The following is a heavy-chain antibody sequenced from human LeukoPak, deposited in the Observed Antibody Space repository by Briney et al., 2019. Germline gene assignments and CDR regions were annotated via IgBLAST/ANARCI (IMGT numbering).Heavy chain of an antibody. D-gene: IGHD5-24*01. V-gene: IGHV3-30-3*01. CDR3: ARMGEMATILGSFDY. CDR1: GFTFSSYA. J-gene: IGHJ4*02. CDR2: ISYDGSNK. Sequence: GGSLRLSCAASGFTFSSYAMYWVLQAPGKGLEWVAVISYDGSNKYYADSVKGRFTISRDNSKNTLYLQMNSLRAEDTAVYYCARMGEMATILGSFDYWGQGTLVTVSS.